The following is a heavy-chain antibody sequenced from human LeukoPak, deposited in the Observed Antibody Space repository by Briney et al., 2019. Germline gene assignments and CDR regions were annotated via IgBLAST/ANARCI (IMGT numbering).Heavy chain of an antibody. J-gene: IGHJ4*02. CDR2: IYPGDSDT. CDR3: ARYPLRAIYCSNSNCLFEY. V-gene: IGHV5-51*01. Sequence: GESLKISCKGSGYSFTSYWIGWVRPMPGKGLEWMGIIYPGDSDTRYSPSFQGQVTISADKSTSTVYLQWSSLKASDTAMYYCARYPLRAIYCSNSNCLFEYWGQGTLVTVSS. D-gene: IGHD2-2*01. CDR1: GYSFTSYW.